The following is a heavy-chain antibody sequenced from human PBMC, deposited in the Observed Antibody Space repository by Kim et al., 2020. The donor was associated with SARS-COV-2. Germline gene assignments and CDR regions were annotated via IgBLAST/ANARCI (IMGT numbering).Heavy chain of an antibody. D-gene: IGHD3-10*01. J-gene: IGHJ4*02. CDR2: INPNSGGT. Sequence: ASVKVSCKASGYTFTGYYMHWVRQAPGQGLEWMGWINPNSGGTNYAQKFQGRVTMTRDTSISTAYMELSRLRSDDTAVYYCARAGVIDSYYYGSGSYYNDYWGQGTLVTVSS. CDR1: GYTFTGYY. CDR3: ARAGVIDSYYYGSGSYYNDY. V-gene: IGHV1-2*02.